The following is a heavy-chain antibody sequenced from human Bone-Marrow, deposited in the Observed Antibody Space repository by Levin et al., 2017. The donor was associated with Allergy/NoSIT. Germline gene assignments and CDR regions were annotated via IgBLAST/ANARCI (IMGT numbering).Heavy chain of an antibody. Sequence: GGSLRLSCAASGFTFSSYAMSWVRQAPGKGLEWVSGISAGGGSTNYADSVKGRFTISRDNSKSTLYLQMNSLRAEDTAIYYCAKDKGSSYGSTYYYYRMDVWGRGTTVTVSS. CDR1: GFTFSSYA. CDR2: ISAGGGST. V-gene: IGHV3-23*01. J-gene: IGHJ6*02. D-gene: IGHD5-18*01. CDR3: AKDKGSSYGSTYYYYRMDV.